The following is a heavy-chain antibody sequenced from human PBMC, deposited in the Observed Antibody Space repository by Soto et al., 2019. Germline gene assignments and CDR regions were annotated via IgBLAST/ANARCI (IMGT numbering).Heavy chain of an antibody. J-gene: IGHJ4*02. Sequence: QVQLQESGPGLVKPSQTLSLTCTVSGDSISSGGYYWSWIRQHPGKGLEWIGYIYYSGSTYYHPSLKSRVTISVDTSKNQFSLKLSSVTAADTAVYYCARDSEGSGPFDYWGQGTLVTVSS. CDR1: GDSISSGGYY. CDR3: ARDSEGSGPFDY. V-gene: IGHV4-31*03. D-gene: IGHD3-10*01. CDR2: IYYSGST.